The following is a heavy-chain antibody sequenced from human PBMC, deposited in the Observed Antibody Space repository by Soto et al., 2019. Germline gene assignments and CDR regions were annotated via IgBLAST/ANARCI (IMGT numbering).Heavy chain of an antibody. CDR3: AHRHHPAYYYGMDV. CDR1: GFSHRTSGVG. Sequence: GSGPTLVNPTQTLTLTCTFPGFSHRTSGVGVGWIRQPPGKALEWLALIYWDDDKRYSPSLKSRLTITKDTSKNQVVLTMTNMDPVDTATYYCAHRHHPAYYYGMDVWGQGTTVTVSS. J-gene: IGHJ6*02. CDR2: IYWDDDK. V-gene: IGHV2-5*02.